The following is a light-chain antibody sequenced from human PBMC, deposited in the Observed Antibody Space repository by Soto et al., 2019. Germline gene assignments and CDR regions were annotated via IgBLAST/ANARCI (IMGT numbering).Light chain of an antibody. J-gene: IGLJ2*01. CDR3: SSYAGSSLPVA. V-gene: IGLV2-8*01. CDR2: DVT. CDR1: SSDVGGYDF. Sequence: QSALNQPPSASGSPGQSVTISCTGASSDVGGYDFVSWYQHHPGKDPKLMIDDVTKRPSGVPDRVSGSKSGNTASLTVSGLQADDEADYYCSSYAGSSLPVAFGGGTKLTVL.